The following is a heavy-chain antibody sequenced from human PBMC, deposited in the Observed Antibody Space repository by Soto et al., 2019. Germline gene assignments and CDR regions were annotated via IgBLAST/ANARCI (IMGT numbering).Heavy chain of an antibody. CDR1: GFTFDDYA. CDR3: AKDISGSYYGSGSYYDY. J-gene: IGHJ4*02. D-gene: IGHD3-10*01. Sequence: GGSLRLSCAASGFTFDDYAMHWVRQAPGKGLEWVSGISWNSGSIGYADSVKGRFTISRDNAKNSLYLQMNSLRAEDTALYYCAKDISGSYYGSGSYYDYWGQGTLVTVSS. V-gene: IGHV3-9*01. CDR2: ISWNSGSI.